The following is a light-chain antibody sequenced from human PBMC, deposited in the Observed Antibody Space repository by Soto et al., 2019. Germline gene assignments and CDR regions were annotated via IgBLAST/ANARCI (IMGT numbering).Light chain of an antibody. Sequence: DIQMTQSPSSLSASVGDRVTVTCRASQGISSYLAWYQQKPGKVPKLLIFAASTLQPGVPSRFSGSGSGTDFTLTIRSLQPEDVATYYCQQYGSSPFTFGPGTNVDIK. CDR1: QGISSY. V-gene: IGKV1-27*01. J-gene: IGKJ3*01. CDR2: AAS. CDR3: QQYGSSPFT.